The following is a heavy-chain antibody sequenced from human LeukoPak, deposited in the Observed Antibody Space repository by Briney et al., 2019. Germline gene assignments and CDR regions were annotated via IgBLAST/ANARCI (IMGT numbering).Heavy chain of an antibody. CDR2: ISSSSSYI. CDR1: GFTFSSYS. CDR3: ARDVTMVRGVSL. J-gene: IGHJ4*02. Sequence: GGSLRLSCAASGFTFSSYSMNWVRQAPGKGLEWVSSISSSSSYIYYADSVKGRFTISRDNAKNSLYLQMNSLRAEGTAVYYCARDVTMVRGVSLWGQGALVTVSS. D-gene: IGHD3-10*01. V-gene: IGHV3-21*01.